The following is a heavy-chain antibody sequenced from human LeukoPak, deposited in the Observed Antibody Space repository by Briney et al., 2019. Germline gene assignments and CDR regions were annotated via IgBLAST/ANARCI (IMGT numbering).Heavy chain of an antibody. Sequence: ASVKVSCKASGGTFSSYAISWVRQAPGQGLEWMGIINPSGGSTSYAQKFQGRVTMTRDTSTSTVYMELSSLRSEDTAVYYCAKDSHKSGYYYGGGGGDYWGQGTLVTGSS. D-gene: IGHD3-22*01. CDR1: GGTFSSYA. V-gene: IGHV1-46*01. J-gene: IGHJ4*02. CDR3: AKDSHKSGYYYGGGGGDY. CDR2: INPSGGST.